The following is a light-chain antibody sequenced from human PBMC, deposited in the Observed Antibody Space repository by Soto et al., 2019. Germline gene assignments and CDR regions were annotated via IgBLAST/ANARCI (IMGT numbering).Light chain of an antibody. J-gene: IGKJ2*01. V-gene: IGKV1-39*01. CDR3: QQSYSTPLP. CDR2: VAS. CDR1: QSIRSN. Sequence: DIQMTQSPSSLSASVGDRVTITCRASQSIRSNLNWYQQKPGKAPKLLIHVASTLQSGVPSRFSGSGSGTDFPLTISSLQREDFATYYCQQSYSTPLPFGQGTKLEIK.